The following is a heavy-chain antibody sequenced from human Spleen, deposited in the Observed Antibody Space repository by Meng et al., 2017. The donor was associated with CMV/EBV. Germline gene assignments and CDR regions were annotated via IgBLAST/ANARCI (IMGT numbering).Heavy chain of an antibody. CDR1: GYNFTGYY. V-gene: IGHV1-2*02. D-gene: IGHD4-23*01. CDR2: INPNSGGT. Sequence: ASVKVSCKASGYNFTGYYMHWVRQAPGQGLEWMGWINPNSGGTNYAQKFQGRVTMTRDTSISTAYMELSRLRSDDTAVYYCASPGGVYGGKGLYYGMDVWGQGTTVTVSS. J-gene: IGHJ6*02. CDR3: ASPGGVYGGKGLYYGMDV.